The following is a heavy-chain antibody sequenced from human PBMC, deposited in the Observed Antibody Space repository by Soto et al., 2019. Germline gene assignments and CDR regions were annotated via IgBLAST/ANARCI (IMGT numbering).Heavy chain of an antibody. Sequence: PGGSLRLSCAASGFTFSSYGMHWVRQAPGKGLEWVAVISYDGSNKYYADSVKGRFTISRDNSKNTLYLQMNSLRAEDTAVYYCAKDVVATHYYYYYGMDVWGQGTTVTVS. J-gene: IGHJ6*02. CDR1: GFTFSSYG. V-gene: IGHV3-30*18. CDR3: AKDVVATHYYYYYGMDV. CDR2: ISYDGSNK. D-gene: IGHD2-21*01.